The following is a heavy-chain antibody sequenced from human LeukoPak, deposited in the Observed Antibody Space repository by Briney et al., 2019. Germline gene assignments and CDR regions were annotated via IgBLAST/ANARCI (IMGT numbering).Heavy chain of an antibody. V-gene: IGHV1-69*05. J-gene: IGHJ4*02. CDR3: ARFVAAACYFDF. D-gene: IGHD6-13*01. CDR2: IIPFFGTA. CDR1: GGSFISYS. Sequence: ASVKVSCKASGGSFISYSISWVRQTPGQGLEWMGRIIPFFGTANYAQKFQGRVTITTDESTSTAYMELSSLRSEDTAVYYCARFVAAACYFDFWGQGTLVTVSS.